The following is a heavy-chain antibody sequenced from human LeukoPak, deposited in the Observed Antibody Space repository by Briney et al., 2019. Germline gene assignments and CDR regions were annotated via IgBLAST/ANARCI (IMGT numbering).Heavy chain of an antibody. D-gene: IGHD2-21*02. CDR3: ARGPPYIVVVTAIGFFDY. CDR2: MYYGGNT. Sequence: PSETLSLTCTVSGGSISSSSFSWGWIRQPPGKGLEWIGAMYYGGNTYYNPSLESRVTISIDTSKNQFSLKLSSVTAADTAVYYCARGPPYIVVVTAIGFFDYWGQGTLVTVSS. J-gene: IGHJ4*02. CDR1: GGSISSSSFS. V-gene: IGHV4-39*01.